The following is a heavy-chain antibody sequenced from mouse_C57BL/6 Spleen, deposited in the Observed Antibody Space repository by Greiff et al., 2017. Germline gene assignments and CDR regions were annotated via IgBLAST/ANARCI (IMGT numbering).Heavy chain of an antibody. Sequence: LVESDAELVKPGASVKISCKVSGYTFTDHTIHWMKQRPEQGLEWIGYIYPRDGSTKYNEKFKGKATLTADKSSSTAYMQPNSLTSEDSAVYFCAKSNYDPFDAMDYWGQGTSVTVSS. CDR1: GYTFTDHT. D-gene: IGHD2-5*01. J-gene: IGHJ4*01. CDR2: IYPRDGST. CDR3: AKSNYDPFDAMDY. V-gene: IGHV1-78*01.